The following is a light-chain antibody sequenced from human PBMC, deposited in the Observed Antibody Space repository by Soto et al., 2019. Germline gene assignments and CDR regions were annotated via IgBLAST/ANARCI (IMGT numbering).Light chain of an antibody. J-gene: IGLJ1*01. CDR2: DDD. CDR3: GSWDSSLSAYV. CDR1: SSNIGGNS. V-gene: IGLV1-51*01. Sequence: VLAQPPSVSAAPGQRVTISCSGSSSNIGGNSVSWYQQLPGTAPKLLIYDDDKRPSGIPDRFSGSKSGTSATLGITGFQTGDEADHYCGSWDSSLSAYVFGTGTKVTVL.